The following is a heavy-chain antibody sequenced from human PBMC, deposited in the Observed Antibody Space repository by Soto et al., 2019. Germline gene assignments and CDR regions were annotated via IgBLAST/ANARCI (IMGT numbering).Heavy chain of an antibody. J-gene: IGHJ4*02. CDR2: VSGSGTDT. Sequence: EVQLLESGGGLVRPGGSLRLSCAASGFTFNTHAMSWVRQAPGKGLEWVSVVSGSGTDTYYADSVKGRFTISRDNSKNSLYGQMNGLGAEDPALYYVAVGPYYFDKSGQPNGCFACWGPGLLVTVSP. CDR3: AVGPYYFDKSGQPNGCFAC. CDR1: GFTFNTHA. D-gene: IGHD3-22*01. V-gene: IGHV3-23*01.